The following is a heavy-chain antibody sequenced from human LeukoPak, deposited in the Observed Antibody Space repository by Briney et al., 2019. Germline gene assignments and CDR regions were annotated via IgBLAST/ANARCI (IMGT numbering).Heavy chain of an antibody. CDR2: IYYSGST. V-gene: IGHV4-39*01. CDR1: GGSISSSSYY. Sequence: SETLSLTCTVSGGSISSSSYYWGWIRQPPGKGLEWIGTIYYSGSTYYNPSLKSRVTISVDTSKNQFSLKLSSVTAADTAVYYRARLNSGSCDYWGQGTLATVSS. J-gene: IGHJ4*02. D-gene: IGHD2-15*01. CDR3: ARLNSGSCDY.